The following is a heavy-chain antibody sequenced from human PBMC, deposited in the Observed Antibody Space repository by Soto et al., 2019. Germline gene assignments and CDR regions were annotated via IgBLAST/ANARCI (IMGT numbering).Heavy chain of an antibody. CDR3: ESLPSGLELRLVRDY. D-gene: IGHD3-10*01. CDR1: GCTFSGYA. CDR2: ISGSGGST. Sequence: PAGSLRLSCAASGCTFSGYARSWVRQAPGKGLEWVSAISGSGGSTYYADSVKGRFTISRDNSKNTLYLQMNSLRAEDTAVYYCESLPSGLELRLVRDYWGQGTLVTVSS. V-gene: IGHV3-23*01. J-gene: IGHJ4*02.